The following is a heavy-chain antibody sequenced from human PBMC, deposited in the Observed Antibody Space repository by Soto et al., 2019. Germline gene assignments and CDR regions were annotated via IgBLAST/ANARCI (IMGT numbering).Heavy chain of an antibody. CDR2: IIPIFGTA. CDR1: GYTFSSYA. V-gene: IGHV1-69*13. D-gene: IGHD3-22*01. J-gene: IGHJ4*02. CDR3: AGGPFWDSSGYYLDY. Sequence: ASVKVYCKASGYTFSSYAISWVRQAPGQGLEWMGGIIPIFGTANYAQKFQGRVTITADESTSTAYMELSSLRSEDTAVYYCAGGPFWDSSGYYLDYWGQGTLVTVSS.